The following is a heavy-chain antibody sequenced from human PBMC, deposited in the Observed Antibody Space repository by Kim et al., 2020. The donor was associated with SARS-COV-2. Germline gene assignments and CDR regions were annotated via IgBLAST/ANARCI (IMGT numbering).Heavy chain of an antibody. D-gene: IGHD3-10*01. Sequence: GGSLRLSCAASGFTFSSYAMHWVRQAPGKGLEWVAVISYDGSNKYYADSVKGRFTIFRDNSKNTLYLQMNSLRAEDTAVYYCARGVPGVLLWFGELARVGEYYFESWGQGALVTASS. CDR1: GFTFSSYA. J-gene: IGHJ4*02. CDR3: ARGVPGVLLWFGELARVGEYYFES. V-gene: IGHV3-30*04. CDR2: ISYDGSNK.